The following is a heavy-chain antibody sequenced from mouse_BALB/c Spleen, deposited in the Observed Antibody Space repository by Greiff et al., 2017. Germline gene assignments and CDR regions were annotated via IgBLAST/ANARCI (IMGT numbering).Heavy chain of an antibody. CDR2: INSNGGST. D-gene: IGHD2-1*01. CDR3: ARDGNYWFAY. V-gene: IGHV5-6-3*01. CDR1: GFTFSSYG. Sequence: EVQRVESGGGLVQPGGSLKLSCAASGFTFSSYGMSWVRQTPDKRLELVATINSNGGSTYYPDSVKGRFTISRDNAKNTLYLQMSSLKSEDTAMYYCARDGNYWFAYWGQGTLVTVSA. J-gene: IGHJ3*01.